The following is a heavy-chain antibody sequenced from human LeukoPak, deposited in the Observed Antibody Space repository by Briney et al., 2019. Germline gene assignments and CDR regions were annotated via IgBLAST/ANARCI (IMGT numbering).Heavy chain of an antibody. CDR3: TTRTAYYYDSSGYYYLLDY. V-gene: IGHV3-30*04. CDR1: GFTFSSYA. CDR2: ISYDGSNK. D-gene: IGHD3-22*01. J-gene: IGHJ4*02. Sequence: GGSLRLSCAASGFTFSSYAMHWVRQAPDKGLEWVALISYDGSNKYYADSVKGRFTISRDNSKNTLYLQMNSLKTEDTAVYYCTTRTAYYYDSSGYYYLLDYWGQGALVTVSS.